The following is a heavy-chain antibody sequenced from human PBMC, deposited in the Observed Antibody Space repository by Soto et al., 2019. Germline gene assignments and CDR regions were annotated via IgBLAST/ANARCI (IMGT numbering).Heavy chain of an antibody. D-gene: IGHD3-10*01. CDR3: SSNVPLVAPPGNY. CDR2: IRSNAYGGTA. J-gene: IGHJ4*02. V-gene: IGHV3-49*04. Sequence: GGSLRLSCVGSGFTFADYALTWVRQAPGKGLEWVGFIRSNAYGGTADYAASVKGGFTISRDDSKSIAYLQMNSLKTEDTAMYYCSSNVPLVAPPGNYWGQGNLVTVSS. CDR1: GFTFADYA.